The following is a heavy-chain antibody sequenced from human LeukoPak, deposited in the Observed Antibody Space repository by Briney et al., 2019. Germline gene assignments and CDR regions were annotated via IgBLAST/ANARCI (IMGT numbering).Heavy chain of an antibody. V-gene: IGHV1-3*01. D-gene: IGHD6-19*01. CDR3: ARGEQWLGAFDY. CDR1: GYTFTSYA. J-gene: IGHJ4*02. CDR2: INAGNGNT. Sequence: ASVKVSCKASGYTFTSYAMHWVRQAPGQRLEWMGWINAGNGNTKYSQKFQGRVTITRDTSASTAYMELSSLRSEDTAVYYRARGEQWLGAFDYWGQGTLVTVSS.